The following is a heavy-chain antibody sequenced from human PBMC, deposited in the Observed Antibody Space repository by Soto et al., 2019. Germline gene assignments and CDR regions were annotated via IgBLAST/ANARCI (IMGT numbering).Heavy chain of an antibody. D-gene: IGHD1-26*01. J-gene: IGHJ4*02. CDR3: ARSGSYYSLFDY. CDR2: IIPIFGTA. V-gene: IGHV1-69*06. Sequence: SVKVSCKASGGTFSSYAISWVRQAPGQGLEWMGGIIPIFGTANYAQKFQGRVTITADRSTSTAYMELSSLRSEDTAVYYCARSGSYYSLFDYWGQGTLVTVSS. CDR1: GGTFSSYA.